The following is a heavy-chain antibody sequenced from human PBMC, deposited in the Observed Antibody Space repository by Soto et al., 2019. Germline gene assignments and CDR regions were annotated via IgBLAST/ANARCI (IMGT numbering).Heavy chain of an antibody. CDR1: GFTFSSYA. V-gene: IGHV3-23*01. CDR2: ISGSDDST. J-gene: IGHJ4*02. D-gene: IGHD6-6*01. Sequence: EVQLLESGGGLVQPGESLRLSCAASGFTFSSYAMSWVRQAPGKGLEWVSVISGSDDSTYYADSVKGRFTISRDNSKNTLYLQMNNLRAEDTAVYYCAKRSSSSTFDYWGQGTLVTASS. CDR3: AKRSSSSTFDY.